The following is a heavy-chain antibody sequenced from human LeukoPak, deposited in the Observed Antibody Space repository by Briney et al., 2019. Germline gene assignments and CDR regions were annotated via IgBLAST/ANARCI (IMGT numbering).Heavy chain of an antibody. V-gene: IGHV3-48*04. Sequence: GGSLRLSCAASGFTFSSYSMNWVRQAPGKGLEWVSYISSGSSTIYYADSVKGRFTISRDNAKNSLYLQMNSLRAEDTAVYYCARDQRATVTTLDYWGQGTLVTVSS. CDR1: GFTFSSYS. J-gene: IGHJ4*02. CDR3: ARDQRATVTTLDY. D-gene: IGHD4-17*01. CDR2: ISSGSSTI.